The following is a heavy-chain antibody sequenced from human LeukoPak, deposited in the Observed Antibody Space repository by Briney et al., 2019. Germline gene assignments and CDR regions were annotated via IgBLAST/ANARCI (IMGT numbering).Heavy chain of an antibody. CDR1: GFTFSSYS. CDR2: ISTGSSYI. J-gene: IGHJ4*02. D-gene: IGHD3-22*01. CDR3: ASTYYYDTQD. Sequence: GGSLRLSCAASGFTFSSYSMNWVRQAPGKGLEWVSSISTGSSYIYYADSVKGRFTISTDNAKNSLYLQMNSLRAEDTAVYYCASTYYYDTQDWGQGTLVTVSS. V-gene: IGHV3-21*01.